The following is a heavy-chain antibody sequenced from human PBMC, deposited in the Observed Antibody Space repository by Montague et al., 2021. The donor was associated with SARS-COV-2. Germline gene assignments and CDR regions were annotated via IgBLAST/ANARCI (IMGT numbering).Heavy chain of an antibody. Sequence: SLRLSFAASGFTFSSYEMNWVRQAPGKGLEWVSYISSSGSTIYYADSVKGRFTISRDNAKNSLYLQMNSLRAEDTAVYYCARDQPGTYFIPGAFDIWGQGTMVTVSS. J-gene: IGHJ3*02. V-gene: IGHV3-48*03. D-gene: IGHD3-9*01. CDR1: GFTFSSYE. CDR2: ISSSGSTI. CDR3: ARDQPGTYFIPGAFDI.